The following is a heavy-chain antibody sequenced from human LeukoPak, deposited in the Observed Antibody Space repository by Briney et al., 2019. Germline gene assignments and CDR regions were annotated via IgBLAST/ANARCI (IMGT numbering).Heavy chain of an antibody. CDR3: ARDQGIAAAGIMGWDYYYYGMDV. Sequence: SETLSLTCTVSGGSISSYYWSWIRQPPGKGLGWIGYIYCSGSTNYNPSLKSRVTISVDTSKNQFSLKLSSVTAADTAVYYCARDQGIAAAGIMGWDYYYYGMDVWGQGTTVTVSS. J-gene: IGHJ6*02. V-gene: IGHV4-59*01. D-gene: IGHD6-13*01. CDR1: GGSISSYY. CDR2: IYCSGST.